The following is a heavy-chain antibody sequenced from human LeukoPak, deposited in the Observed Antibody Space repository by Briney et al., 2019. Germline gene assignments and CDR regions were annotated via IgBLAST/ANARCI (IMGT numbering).Heavy chain of an antibody. CDR2: INWNGDSS. J-gene: IGHJ6*03. CDR1: GFTFADYA. V-gene: IGHV3-43D*04. Sequence: PGGSLRLSCGASGFTFADYAMHWVRQAPGKGLEWVTLINWNGDSSFYADSVKGRFTISRDNSKNSLYLQMNSLRTEDTALYYCPKADYYYYMDVWGKRTTVTVSS. CDR3: PKADYYYYMDV.